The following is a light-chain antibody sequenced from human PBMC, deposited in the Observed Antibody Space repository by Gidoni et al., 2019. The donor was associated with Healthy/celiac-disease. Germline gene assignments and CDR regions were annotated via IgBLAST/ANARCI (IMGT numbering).Light chain of an antibody. Sequence: IQMPQSPSSLSASVGDRVTITCQASQDISNYLNWYQQKPGKAPKLLIYDASNLETGVPSRFSGSGSGTDFTFTISSLQPEDIATYYCQQYDNHPITFGQGTRLEIK. J-gene: IGKJ5*01. CDR1: QDISNY. CDR3: QQYDNHPIT. V-gene: IGKV1-33*01. CDR2: DAS.